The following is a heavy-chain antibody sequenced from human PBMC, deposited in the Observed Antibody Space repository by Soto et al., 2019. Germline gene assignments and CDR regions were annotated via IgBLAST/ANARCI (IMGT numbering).Heavy chain of an antibody. CDR3: ARGGYGLWLNYY. Sequence: EVQLVESGGGLVQPGGSLRLSCAASGFTFSKYWIHWVRQAPGKGLVWVSRIKGDESTTNYADSVKGRFTISRDNANDVVFLHMNTMTADDTAVYYCARGGYGLWLNYYWGQGTLVTVSS. CDR1: GFTFSKYW. J-gene: IGHJ4*02. CDR2: IKGDESTT. V-gene: IGHV3-74*01. D-gene: IGHD5-18*01.